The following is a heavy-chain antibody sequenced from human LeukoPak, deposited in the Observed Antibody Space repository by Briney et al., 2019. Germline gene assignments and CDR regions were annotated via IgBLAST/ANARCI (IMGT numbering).Heavy chain of an antibody. CDR3: ARVGSFVGQPNV. CDR2: IYHSGST. Sequence: SETLSLTCSVSGGFNTHYYWTWIRQPPGKELEWIGYIYHSGSTKYNPSLKSRVTISVDTSKNQFSLKLSSVTAADTAVYYCARVGSFVGQPNVWGQGTLVTVSS. D-gene: IGHD3-10*01. CDR1: GGFNTHYY. J-gene: IGHJ4*02. V-gene: IGHV4-59*01.